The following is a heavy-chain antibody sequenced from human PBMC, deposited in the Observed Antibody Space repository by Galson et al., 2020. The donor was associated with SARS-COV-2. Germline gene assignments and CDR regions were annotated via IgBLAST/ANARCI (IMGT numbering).Heavy chain of an antibody. D-gene: IGHD6-19*01. J-gene: IGHJ6*02. V-gene: IGHV1-69*13. CDR3: ARVFLDHVVRVIAVAGAYHGMDV. Sequence: SVKVSCKASGGTFSSYAISWVRQAPGQGLEWMGGIIPIFGTANYAQKFQGRVTITADESTSTAYMELSSLRSEDTAVYYCARVFLDHVVRVIAVAGAYHGMDVWGQGTTVTVSS. CDR1: GGTFSSYA. CDR2: IIPIFGTA.